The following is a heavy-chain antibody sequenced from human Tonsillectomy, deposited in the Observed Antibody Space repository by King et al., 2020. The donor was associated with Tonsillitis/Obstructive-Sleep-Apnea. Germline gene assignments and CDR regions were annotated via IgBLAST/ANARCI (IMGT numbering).Heavy chain of an antibody. CDR3: ARRAVYDPYFDY. V-gene: IGHV5-51*01. CDR1: GYNFTTYW. CDR2: IYPGDSDT. Sequence: VQLVESGAEVKTPGESLKISCTGSGYNFTTYWIAWVRQMPGKGLEGMGNIYPGDSDTRYSPSFQGQVTISADKSISTAYLQWSGLKASDSAIYYCARRAVYDPYFDYWGQGILVTVSS. J-gene: IGHJ4*02. D-gene: IGHD2-8*01.